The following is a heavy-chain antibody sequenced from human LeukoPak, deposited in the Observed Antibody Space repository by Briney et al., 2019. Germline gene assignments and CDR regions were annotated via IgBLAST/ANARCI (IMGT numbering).Heavy chain of an antibody. CDR3: ARDLYYDYVWGSYRFTADY. V-gene: IGHV4-59*01. J-gene: IGHJ4*02. CDR1: GGSISSFY. Sequence: SETLSLTCTVSGGSISSFYWTWIRQPPGKGLEWIGYIYYSGSTNYNPSLKSRVTISVDTSMNQFSLKLSSVTAADTAVYYCARDLYYDYVWGSYRFTADYWGQGTLVTVSS. CDR2: IYYSGST. D-gene: IGHD3-16*02.